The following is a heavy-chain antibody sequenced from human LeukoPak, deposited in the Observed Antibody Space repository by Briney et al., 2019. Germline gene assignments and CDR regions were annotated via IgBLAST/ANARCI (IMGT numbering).Heavy chain of an antibody. Sequence: SVRVSCKASGGTFSSYAISWVRQAPGQGLEWMGRIIPIFGTANYAQKFQGRVTITTDESTSTAYMELSSLRSEDTAVYYCARDDDMITFGGVLVWGQGTLVTVSS. CDR3: ARDDDMITFGGVLV. J-gene: IGHJ4*02. V-gene: IGHV1-69*05. CDR1: GGTFSSYA. D-gene: IGHD3-16*02. CDR2: IIPIFGTA.